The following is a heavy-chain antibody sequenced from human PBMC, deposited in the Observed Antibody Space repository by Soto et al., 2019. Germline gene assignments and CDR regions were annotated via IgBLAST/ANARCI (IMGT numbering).Heavy chain of an antibody. CDR3: VRDKFWFDP. CDR2: MNSNTGNI. Sequence: ASVKVSCKASGYTFTSYEINWVRQATGQGLEWMGWMNSNTGNIGYAQKFQGRVTMTRNTSISTTYMELSSLRSEDTAVYYCVRDKFWFDPWGQGTVVTVSS. CDR1: GYTFTSYE. V-gene: IGHV1-8*01. J-gene: IGHJ5*02.